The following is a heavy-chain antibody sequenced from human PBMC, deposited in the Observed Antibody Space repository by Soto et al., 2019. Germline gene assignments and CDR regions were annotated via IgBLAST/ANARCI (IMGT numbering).Heavy chain of an antibody. CDR3: ARAGVQLWPLTYYYYYGMDV. Sequence: SETLSLTCTVSGGSISSYYWSWIRQPPGKGLEWIGYIYYSGSTNYNPSLKSRVTISVDTSKNQFSLKLSSVTAADTAVYYCARAGVQLWPLTYYYYYGMDVWGQGTTVTVSS. J-gene: IGHJ6*02. CDR2: IYYSGST. CDR1: GGSISSYY. V-gene: IGHV4-59*01. D-gene: IGHD5-18*01.